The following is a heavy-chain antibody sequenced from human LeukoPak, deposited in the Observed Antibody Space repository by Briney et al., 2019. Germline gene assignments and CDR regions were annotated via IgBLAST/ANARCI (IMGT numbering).Heavy chain of an antibody. CDR1: GGSISSGGYY. CDR2: IYYSGST. Sequence: SETLSLTCTVSGGSISSGGYYWSWIRQHPGKGLEWIGYIYYSGSTYYSPSLKSRVTISVDTSKNQFSLKLSSVTAADTAVYYCARGTSGYDYFDYWGQGTLVTVSS. J-gene: IGHJ4*02. D-gene: IGHD5-12*01. V-gene: IGHV4-31*03. CDR3: ARGTSGYDYFDY.